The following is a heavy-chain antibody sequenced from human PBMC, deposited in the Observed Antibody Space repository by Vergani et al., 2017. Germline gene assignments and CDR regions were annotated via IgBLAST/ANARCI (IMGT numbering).Heavy chain of an antibody. CDR1: GFTFSSYA. J-gene: IGHJ4*02. Sequence: EVQLLESGGGLVQPGGSLRLSCAASGFTFSSYAMSWVRQAPGKGLEWVSAISGSGGSTYYADSVKGRFTISRDNSKNTLYLQMNSLRAEDTAVYYCAKEKVYYGSGSYYIDYWGQGTLVTVSS. D-gene: IGHD3-10*01. V-gene: IGHV3-23*01. CDR2: ISGSGGST. CDR3: AKEKVYYGSGSYYIDY.